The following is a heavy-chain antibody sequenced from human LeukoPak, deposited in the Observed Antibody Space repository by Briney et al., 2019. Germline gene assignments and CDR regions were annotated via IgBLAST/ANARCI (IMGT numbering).Heavy chain of an antibody. CDR1: GFTFSSHS. J-gene: IGHJ4*02. V-gene: IGHV3-48*01. Sequence: PGGSLRLSCAASGFTFSSHSMNWVRQAPGKGLEWVSYISNSFSTTYYADSVKGRFTMSRDNAKNSLFLHMNGLRVEDTAVYYCARDGGSYSDDYYLGYWGQGTLVTVSS. CDR3: ARDGGSYSDDYYLGY. D-gene: IGHD1-26*01. CDR2: ISNSFSTT.